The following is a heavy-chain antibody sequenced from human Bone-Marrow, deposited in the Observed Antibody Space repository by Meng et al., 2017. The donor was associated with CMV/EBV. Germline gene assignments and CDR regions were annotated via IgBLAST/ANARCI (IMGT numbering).Heavy chain of an antibody. CDR1: GDSVSSNSAA. CDR3: ARGIAGPIFGVVIVPHHPYVMDV. CDR2: TYYRSKWYN. J-gene: IGHJ6*02. V-gene: IGHV6-1*01. Sequence: SQTLSLTCAISGDSVSSNSAAWNWIRQSPSRGLEWLGRTYYRSKWYNDYAVSVKSRITINPDTSKNQFSLQLNSVTLEDTAVYYCARGIAGPIFGVVIVPHHPYVMDVWGQATTVTFSS. D-gene: IGHD3-3*02.